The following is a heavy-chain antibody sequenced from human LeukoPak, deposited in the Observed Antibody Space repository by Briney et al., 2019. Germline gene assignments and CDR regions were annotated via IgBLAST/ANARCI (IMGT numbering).Heavy chain of an antibody. CDR2: ISYDGSNK. CDR3: ARDQQYYYDSSRTVGY. CDR1: GFTFSSYA. Sequence: GGSLRLSCAASGFTFSSYAMHWVRQAPGKGLEWVAVISYDGSNKYYADSVKGRFTISRDNSKNTLYLQMNSLRAEDTAVYYCARDQQYYYDSSRTVGYWGQGTLVTVSS. V-gene: IGHV3-30-3*01. J-gene: IGHJ4*02. D-gene: IGHD3-22*01.